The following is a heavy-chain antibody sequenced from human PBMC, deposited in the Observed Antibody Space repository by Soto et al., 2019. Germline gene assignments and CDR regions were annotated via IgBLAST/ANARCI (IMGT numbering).Heavy chain of an antibody. Sequence: QVQLVQSGAEVKKPGSSVKVSCKAPGGTFSSYAISWVRQAPGQGLEWMGGSIPIFGTANYAQKFQGRVTITADESTSTGYMELSSLRSEDTAVYYCARSQGGSSSLDIYYYYYYGMDVWGQGTTVTVSS. V-gene: IGHV1-69*01. D-gene: IGHD2-15*01. CDR3: ARSQGGSSSLDIYYYYYYGMDV. CDR2: SIPIFGTA. CDR1: GGTFSSYA. J-gene: IGHJ6*02.